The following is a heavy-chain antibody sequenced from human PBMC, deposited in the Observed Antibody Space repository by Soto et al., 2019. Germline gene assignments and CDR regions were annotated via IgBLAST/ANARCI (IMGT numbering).Heavy chain of an antibody. CDR2: INAGNGNT. J-gene: IGHJ5*02. CDR1: GYTFTSYA. V-gene: IGHV1-3*01. Sequence: ASVKVSCKASGYTFTSYAMHWVRQAPGQRLEWMGWINAGNGNTKYSQKFQGRVTITRDTSASTAYMELSSLRSEDTAVYYCAGSPPYYYGSGIDPWGQGTLVTVSS. CDR3: AGSPPYYYGSGIDP. D-gene: IGHD3-10*01.